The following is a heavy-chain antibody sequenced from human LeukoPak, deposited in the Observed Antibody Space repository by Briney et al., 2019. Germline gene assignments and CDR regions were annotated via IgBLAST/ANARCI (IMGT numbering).Heavy chain of an antibody. CDR3: ATLYDFWSGKYYFDY. V-gene: IGHV3-30*01. CDR1: GFTFSSYA. D-gene: IGHD3-3*01. J-gene: IGHJ4*02. Sequence: GGSLRLSCAASGFTFSSYAMHWVRQAPGKGLEWVAVISYDGSNKYYADSVKGRFTISRDNSKNTLYLLMNSLRAEDTAVYYCATLYDFWSGKYYFDYWGQGTLVTVSS. CDR2: ISYDGSNK.